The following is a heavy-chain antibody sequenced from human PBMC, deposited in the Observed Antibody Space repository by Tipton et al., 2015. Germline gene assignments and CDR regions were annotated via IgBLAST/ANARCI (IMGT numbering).Heavy chain of an antibody. D-gene: IGHD2-8*01. Sequence: GLVKPSETLSLSCNVSGGSMRGYYWSWFRQAPGKGLEWMGYIYHNGGPYYNPSLKSRLSVSVDRSKNQFSLRLTSLTAADTAVYSCARGPATNYGVFDSWGLGTLVTVSS. V-gene: IGHV4-59*01. J-gene: IGHJ4*02. CDR1: GGSMRGYY. CDR2: IYHNGGP. CDR3: ARGPATNYGVFDS.